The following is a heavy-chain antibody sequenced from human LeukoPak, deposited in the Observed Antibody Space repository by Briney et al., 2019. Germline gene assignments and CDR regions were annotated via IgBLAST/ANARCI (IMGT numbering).Heavy chain of an antibody. CDR3: ASHISNSGQYYFDY. J-gene: IGHJ4*02. D-gene: IGHD3-10*01. V-gene: IGHV4-59*08. CDR1: GGSISSYY. Sequence: SETLSLTCTVSGGSISSYYWSWIRQPPGKGLEWIGYIYYSGSTNYNPSLKSRVTISVDTSKNQFSLKLSSVTAADTAVCYCASHISNSGQYYFDYWGQGTLVTVSS. CDR2: IYYSGST.